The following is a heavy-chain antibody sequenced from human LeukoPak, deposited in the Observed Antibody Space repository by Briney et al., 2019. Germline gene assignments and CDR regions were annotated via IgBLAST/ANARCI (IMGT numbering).Heavy chain of an antibody. CDR1: GSMYNYY. CDR3: ARNREYYFDY. V-gene: IGHV4-59*12. J-gene: IGHJ4*02. CDR2: IHYNGIT. Sequence: SETLSLTCTVSGSMYNYYWSWIWQPPGKGLEWIGYIHYNGITNYNPSLKSRVTMSLDTSKNQVSLNLNSVTAADTAVYYCARNREYYFDYWGQGALVTVSS. D-gene: IGHD3-10*01.